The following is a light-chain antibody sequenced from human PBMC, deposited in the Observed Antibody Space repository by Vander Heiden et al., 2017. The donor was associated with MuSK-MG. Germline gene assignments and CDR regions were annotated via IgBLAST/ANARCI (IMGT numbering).Light chain of an antibody. CDR3: QQDDSSPKT. Sequence: AIQMTQSPSSFSASTGDRVTITCRASQDISSYLAWYQQKPGKAPKLLIYATSTLQSGVPSRFSGSGSGTDFTLTISYLQSEDFATYYCQQDDSSPKTFGQGTKLEIK. J-gene: IGKJ1*01. CDR1: QDISSY. CDR2: ATS. V-gene: IGKV1-8*01.